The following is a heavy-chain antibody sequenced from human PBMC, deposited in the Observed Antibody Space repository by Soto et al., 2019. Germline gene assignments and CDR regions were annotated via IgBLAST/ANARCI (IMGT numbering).Heavy chain of an antibody. CDR3: ARWWRSRELDV. Sequence: QVQLQESGPGLVKPSEALSLTCTVSGDSISSYYWNWIRQPPGKGLEWIGYIYYSGSTHYNPSPKSRVTISVNTAKNRFSLELSSVTAADTAVYYCARWWRSRELDVWGQGTTVTVSS. CDR2: IYYSGST. CDR1: GDSISSYY. V-gene: IGHV4-59*08. D-gene: IGHD2-21*01. J-gene: IGHJ6*02.